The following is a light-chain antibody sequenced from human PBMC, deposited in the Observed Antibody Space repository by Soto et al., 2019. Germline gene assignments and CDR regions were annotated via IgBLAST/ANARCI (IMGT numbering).Light chain of an antibody. CDR3: ATWDDSLSDHV. CDR2: SNS. V-gene: IGLV1-44*01. CDR1: SSNIGGNI. J-gene: IGLJ1*01. Sequence: QSVLTQPPSASXXXGQRVTISCSGSSSNIGGNIVNWYQQLPGTAPKLLIYSNSQRPSGVPDRFSGSKSGSSASLAISGLQSEDEADYYCATWDDSLSDHVFGSGTKLTVL.